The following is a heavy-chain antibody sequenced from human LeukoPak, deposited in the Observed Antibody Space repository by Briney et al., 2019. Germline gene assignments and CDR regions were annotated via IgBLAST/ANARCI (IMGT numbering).Heavy chain of an antibody. CDR1: GFTFSSYS. CDR2: IKQDGSEK. J-gene: IGHJ4*02. D-gene: IGHD2/OR15-2a*01. Sequence: GGSLRLSCAASGFTFSSYSMNWVRQAPGKGLEWVANIKQDGSEKYYVDSVKGRFTISRDNAKNSLYLQMNSLRAEDTAVYYCARDLGRILDYWGQGTLVTVSS. CDR3: ARDLGRILDY. V-gene: IGHV3-7*01.